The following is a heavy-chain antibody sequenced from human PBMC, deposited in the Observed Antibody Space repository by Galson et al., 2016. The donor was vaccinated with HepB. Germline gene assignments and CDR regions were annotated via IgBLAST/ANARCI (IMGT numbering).Heavy chain of an antibody. D-gene: IGHD3-10*01. CDR1: GFTFSTYT. Sequence: SLRLSCAASGFTFSTYTFHWVRQVPGKGLQYLSAINSNGDTTFYANSVKGRFTISRDNAKNSLYLQMNSLKVEDTAVYYCASDTLVVSRGVIYYMDVWGKGTTVTVSS. J-gene: IGHJ6*03. V-gene: IGHV3-64*01. CDR2: INSNGDTT. CDR3: ASDTLVVSRGVIYYMDV.